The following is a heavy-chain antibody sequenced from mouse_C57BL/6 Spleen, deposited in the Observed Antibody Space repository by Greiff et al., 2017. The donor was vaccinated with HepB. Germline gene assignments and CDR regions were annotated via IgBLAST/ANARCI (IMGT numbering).Heavy chain of an antibody. CDR2: IYPRSGNT. D-gene: IGHD4-1*01. CDR1: GYTFTSYG. CDR3: ASGNDYAMDY. Sequence: VQLQQSGAELARPGASVKLSCKASGYTFTSYGISWVKQRTGQGLEWIGKIYPRSGNTYYNEKFKGKATLTADKSSSTAYMELRSLTSEDSAVYFCASGNDYAMDYWGQGTSVTVSS. J-gene: IGHJ4*01. V-gene: IGHV1-81*01.